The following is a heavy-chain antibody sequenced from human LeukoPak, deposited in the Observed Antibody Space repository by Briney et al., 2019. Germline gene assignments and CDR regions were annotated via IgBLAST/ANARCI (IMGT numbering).Heavy chain of an antibody. Sequence: PSETLSLTCTVSGGSISSSSYYWGWIRQPPGKGLEWIGSIYYSGSTYYNPSLKSRVTISVDTSKNQFSLKLSSVTAADTAVYYCARDLIAAGIGWFDPWGQGTLVTVSS. CDR3: ARDLIAAGIGWFDP. J-gene: IGHJ5*02. D-gene: IGHD6-13*01. CDR1: GGSISSSSYY. CDR2: IYYSGST. V-gene: IGHV4-39*07.